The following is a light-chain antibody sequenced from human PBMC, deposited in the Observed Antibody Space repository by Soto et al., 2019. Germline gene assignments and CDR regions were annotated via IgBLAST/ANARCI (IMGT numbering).Light chain of an antibody. J-gene: IGLJ3*02. CDR2: EVT. Sequence: QSALTQPPSASGSPGQSVTISCTGTSSDVGAYKYVYWYQQYPGKAPKLMIYEVTKRPSGVPDRFSGSKSGNTASLSFSGLQAEDDADYYCTSYVGNDIWVFGGGTKLTVL. V-gene: IGLV2-8*01. CDR1: SSDVGAYKY. CDR3: TSYVGNDIWV.